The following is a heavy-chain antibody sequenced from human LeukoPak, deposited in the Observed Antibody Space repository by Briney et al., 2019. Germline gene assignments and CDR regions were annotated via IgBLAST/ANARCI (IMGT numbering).Heavy chain of an antibody. Sequence: GGSLRLSCAASGFTFSSYGMCCVRQAPGKGLEWVAFIRYGGSNKYYADSVKGRFTISRDTSKNTLYLQMSSLRAENTVVYYCEKDKPPGDYLDGFDYWGQGTLVTVSS. V-gene: IGHV3-30*02. J-gene: IGHJ4*02. CDR2: IRYGGSNK. D-gene: IGHD3-9*01. CDR3: EKDKPPGDYLDGFDY. CDR1: GFTFSSYG.